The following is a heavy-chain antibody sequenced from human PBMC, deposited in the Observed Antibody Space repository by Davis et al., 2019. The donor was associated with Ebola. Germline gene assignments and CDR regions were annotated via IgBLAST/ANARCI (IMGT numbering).Heavy chain of an antibody. J-gene: IGHJ6*02. V-gene: IGHV4-59*08. CDR3: ARGHNYGSMVYGMDV. D-gene: IGHD3-10*01. Sequence: MPSETLSLTCTVSGGSISSYYWSWIRQPPGKGLEWIGYIYYSGSTNYNPSLKSRVTISVDTSKNQFSLKLSSVTAADTAMYYCARGHNYGSMVYGMDVWGQGTTVTVSS. CDR2: IYYSGST. CDR1: GGSISSYY.